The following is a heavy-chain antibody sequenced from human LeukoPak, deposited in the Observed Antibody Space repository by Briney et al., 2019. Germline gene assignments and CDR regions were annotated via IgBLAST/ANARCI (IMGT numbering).Heavy chain of an antibody. J-gene: IGHJ4*02. Sequence: GGSLRLSCAASGFTFDDYAMHWVRQAPGKGLEWVSGISWNSGSIGYADSVKGRFTISRDNAKNSLYLQMNSLRAEDTALYYCATNVGYSSGWSIDYWGQGTLVTVSS. CDR1: GFTFDDYA. V-gene: IGHV3-9*01. D-gene: IGHD6-25*01. CDR2: ISWNSGSI. CDR3: ATNVGYSSGWSIDY.